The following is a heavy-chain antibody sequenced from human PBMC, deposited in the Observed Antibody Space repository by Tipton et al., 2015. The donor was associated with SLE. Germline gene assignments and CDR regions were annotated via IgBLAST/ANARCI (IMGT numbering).Heavy chain of an antibody. D-gene: IGHD3-22*01. CDR1: GGSFSGYY. V-gene: IGHV4-34*01. J-gene: IGHJ5*02. CDR2: INHSGST. Sequence: LRLSCTVSGGSFSGYYWSWIRQPPGKGLEWIGEINHSGSTNYNPSLKSRVTISVDTSKNQFSLKLSSVTAADTAVYYCARAPIPNDSSGSGWFDPWGQGTLVTVSS. CDR3: ARAPIPNDSSGSGWFDP.